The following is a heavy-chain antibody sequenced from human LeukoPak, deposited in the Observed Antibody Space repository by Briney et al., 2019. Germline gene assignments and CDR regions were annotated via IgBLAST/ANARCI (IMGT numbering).Heavy chain of an antibody. V-gene: IGHV3-15*01. D-gene: IGHD1-1*01. J-gene: IGHJ4*02. CDR2: IKSKTDGGTT. CDR3: TTDLRLFSLEPTDY. Sequence: GGSLRLSCAASGFTFSNAWMSWVRQAPGKGLEWVGRIKSKTDGGTTDYAAPVKGRFTISRDDPKNTLYLQMNSLKTEDTAVYYCTTDLRLFSLEPTDYWGQGTLVTVSS. CDR1: GFTFSNAW.